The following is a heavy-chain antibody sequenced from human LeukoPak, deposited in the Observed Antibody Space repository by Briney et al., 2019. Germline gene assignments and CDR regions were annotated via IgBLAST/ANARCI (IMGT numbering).Heavy chain of an antibody. Sequence: GSLRLSCAASGFTFSTNWMHWVRQAPGKGPVWVSRIHGDGATTTYADSVKGRFTISRDNAKNALYLQMNSLRAEDTAVYYCCAVVAALPRWGQGALVTVSS. J-gene: IGHJ4*02. V-gene: IGHV3-74*01. D-gene: IGHD2-15*01. CDR1: GFTFSTNW. CDR2: IHGDGATT. CDR3: CAVVAALPR.